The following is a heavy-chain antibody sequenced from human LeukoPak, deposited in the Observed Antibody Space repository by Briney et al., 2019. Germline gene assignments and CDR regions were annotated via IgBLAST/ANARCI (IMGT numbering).Heavy chain of an antibody. CDR1: GFTFSSYA. Sequence: GGSLRLSCAASGFTFSSYAMHWVRQAPGKGLEWVAVISYGGSNKYYADSVKGRFTISRDNSKNTLYLQMNSLRAEDTAVYYCARDLYADYVWGGFDYWGQGTLVTVSS. CDR3: ARDLYADYVWGGFDY. D-gene: IGHD3-16*01. V-gene: IGHV3-30*04. CDR2: ISYGGSNK. J-gene: IGHJ4*02.